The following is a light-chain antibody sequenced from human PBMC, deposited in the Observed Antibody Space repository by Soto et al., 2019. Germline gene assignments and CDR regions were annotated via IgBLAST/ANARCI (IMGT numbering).Light chain of an antibody. J-gene: IGKJ2*01. CDR3: QQSYSAPVT. CDR2: AAS. V-gene: IGKV1-39*01. CDR1: QSISSY. Sequence: DIQMTQSPSSLSASIGDRVTITCRASQSISSYLNWFQQKPGEAPKLLIHAASSLQSGVPSRFSGSGSRTDFTRTINSLQPEDFAVYYCQQSYSAPVTFGQGTKL.